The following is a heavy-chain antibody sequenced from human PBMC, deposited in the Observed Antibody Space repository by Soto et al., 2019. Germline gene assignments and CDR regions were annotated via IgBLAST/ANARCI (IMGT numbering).Heavy chain of an antibody. Sequence: GKGLEWIGEIYHSGSTNYNPSLKSRVTLSVDKYKNQFSLKLSSVTGADTAVYYCARVGFFFFQAEDGIRDVRSVSAFLLNRSSDL. J-gene: IGHJ2*01. D-gene: IGHD3-10*02. CDR3: ARVGFFFFQAEDGIRDVRSVSAFLLNRSSDL. V-gene: IGHV4-4*02. CDR2: IYHSGST.